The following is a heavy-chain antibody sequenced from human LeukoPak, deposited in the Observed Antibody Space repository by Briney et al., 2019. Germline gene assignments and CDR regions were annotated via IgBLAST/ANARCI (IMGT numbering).Heavy chain of an antibody. J-gene: IGHJ4*02. CDR1: GGSISSGGYY. V-gene: IGHV4-31*03. D-gene: IGHD4-17*01. Sequence: PSETLSLTCTVSGGSISSGGYYWSWIRQHPGKGLEWFGYIYYSGSTYYNPSLKSRVTLSVDTSKNQFSLKLSSVTAADTAVYYCASARTHGDDDQRFDYWGQGTLVTVSS. CDR3: ASARTHGDDDQRFDY. CDR2: IYYSGST.